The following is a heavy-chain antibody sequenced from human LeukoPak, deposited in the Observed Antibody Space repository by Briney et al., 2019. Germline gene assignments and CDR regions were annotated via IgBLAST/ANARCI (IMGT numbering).Heavy chain of an antibody. J-gene: IGHJ6*02. CDR3: AKDRTAYRPNPQDV. CDR2: IDGSDSTT. V-gene: IGHV3-23*01. Sequence: AGGSLRLSCAASRFIFSNFAMSRVRQAPGKGLEWVSGIDGSDSTTYYADPVKGRFTISRDNSKNTLYLQMNSLRAEDTAVYYCAKDRTAYRPNPQDVWGQGTTVTVSS. D-gene: IGHD1-26*01. CDR1: RFIFSNFA.